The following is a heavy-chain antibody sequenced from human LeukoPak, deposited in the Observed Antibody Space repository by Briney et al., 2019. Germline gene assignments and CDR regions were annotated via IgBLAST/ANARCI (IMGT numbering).Heavy chain of an antibody. CDR1: GYTFTSYG. D-gene: IGHD4-23*01. J-gene: IGHJ6*02. V-gene: IGHV1-18*01. Sequence: ASVKVSCKASGYTFTSYGISWVRQAPGQGLEWMGWISAYNGNTNYAQKLQGRVTMTTDTSTSTAYMELRSLRSDDTAVYYCAILHGGNRDYYYGMDVWGQGTTVTVSS. CDR3: AILHGGNRDYYYGMDV. CDR2: ISAYNGNT.